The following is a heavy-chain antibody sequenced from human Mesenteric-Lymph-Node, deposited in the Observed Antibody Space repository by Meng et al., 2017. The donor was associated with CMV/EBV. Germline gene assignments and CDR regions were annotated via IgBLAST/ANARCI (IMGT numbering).Heavy chain of an antibody. V-gene: IGHV3-49*04. CDR2: IRSKAYGGTT. CDR3: TRVWLQPQGNYFDC. Sequence: GESLKISCTASGFTFGDYAMSWVRQAPGKGLEWVGFIRSKAYGGTTEYAASVKGRFTISRDDSKSIAYLQMNSLKTEDTAVYYCTRVWLQPQGNYFDCWGQGTLVTVSS. CDR1: GFTFGDYA. J-gene: IGHJ4*02. D-gene: IGHD5-24*01.